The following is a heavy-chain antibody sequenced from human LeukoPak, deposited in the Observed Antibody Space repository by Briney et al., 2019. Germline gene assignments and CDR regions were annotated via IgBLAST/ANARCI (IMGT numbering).Heavy chain of an antibody. CDR1: GFTFSSYA. Sequence: GGSLRLSCAASGFTFSSYAMHWVRQAPGKGLEWVAVISYDGSNKYYADSVKGRFTTSRDNSKNTLYLQMNSLRAEDTAVYYCARVYSGSYSNWLDPWGQGTLVTVSS. J-gene: IGHJ5*02. CDR2: ISYDGSNK. D-gene: IGHD1-26*01. CDR3: ARVYSGSYSNWLDP. V-gene: IGHV3-30*04.